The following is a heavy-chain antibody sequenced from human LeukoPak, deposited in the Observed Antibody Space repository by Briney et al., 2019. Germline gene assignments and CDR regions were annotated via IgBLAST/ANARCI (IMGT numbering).Heavy chain of an antibody. CDR3: ARQEADFWSGYSDY. Sequence: PSETLSHTLTFTVGSNSGSSYYWGCIRQPPGKGLEWIRCIYYSGSTYYNPSLKSRVTIPVDPSKNQFSSKLSPVTAADTAVYYCARQEADFWSGYSDYWGQGTLVTVSS. D-gene: IGHD3-3*01. CDR1: VGSNSGSSYY. CDR2: IYYSGST. J-gene: IGHJ4*02. V-gene: IGHV4-39*01.